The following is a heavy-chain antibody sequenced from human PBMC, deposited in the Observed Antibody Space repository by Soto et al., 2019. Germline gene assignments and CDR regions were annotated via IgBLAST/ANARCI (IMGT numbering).Heavy chain of an antibody. Sequence: QVQLVESGGGAVQPGRSLRLSCSASGFTFSHYAMHWVRQAPGKGLEWVAVIWFDGSDKYYGDSVEGRFTISRDNSNNTLYLQTNSLRVEDTAVYYFAIDPERPTQCLGYFDLWGQGTLVIVSS. V-gene: IGHV3-33*03. J-gene: IGHJ4*02. CDR1: GFTFSHYA. CDR3: AIDPERPTQCLGYFDL. CDR2: IWFDGSDK. D-gene: IGHD1-1*01.